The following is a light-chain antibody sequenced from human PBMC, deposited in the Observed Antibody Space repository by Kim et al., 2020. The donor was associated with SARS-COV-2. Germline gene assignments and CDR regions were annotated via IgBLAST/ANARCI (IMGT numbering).Light chain of an antibody. CDR1: RSNIGEGWD. V-gene: IGLV1-40*01. J-gene: IGLJ3*02. CDR2: INT. CDR3: QSHDSSLGGSV. Sequence: GVTISCTGSRSNIGEGWDVNWYQQVPGAPPQLLIYINTNRPSGVPDRFSGTKSGSSASLAISGLQPEDEADYYCQSHDSSLGGSVFGGGTQLTVL.